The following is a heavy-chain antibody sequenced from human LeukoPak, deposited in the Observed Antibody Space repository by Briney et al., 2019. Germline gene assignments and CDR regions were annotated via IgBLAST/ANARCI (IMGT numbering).Heavy chain of an antibody. D-gene: IGHD1/OR15-1a*01. V-gene: IGHV3-33*08. CDR3: ATWRGDWHSFDY. CDR2: IWYDGSNK. J-gene: IGHJ4*02. CDR1: GFTFSSYA. Sequence: GGSLRLSCAASGFTFSSYAMRWVRQAPGQGLECVSVIWYDGSNKYYTDSVKGRFTIARDNSKNTLYLQMNSLRGEDTAVYYCATWRGDWHSFDYWGQGTLVTVSS.